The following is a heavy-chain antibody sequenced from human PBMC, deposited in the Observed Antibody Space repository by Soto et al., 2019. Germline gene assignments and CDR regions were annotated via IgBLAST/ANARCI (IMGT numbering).Heavy chain of an antibody. V-gene: IGHV3-33*01. CDR2: IWYDGSNK. D-gene: IGHD5-18*01. J-gene: IGHJ6*02. CDR3: ARDFRGDTAMVRVYYYYYGMDV. CDR1: GFTFSSYG. Sequence: VQLVESGGGVVQPGRSLRLSCAASGFTFSSYGMHWVRQAPGKGLEWVAVIWYDGSNKYYADSVKGRFTISRDNSKNTLYLQMNSLRAEDTAVYYCARDFRGDTAMVRVYYYYYGMDVWGQGTTVTVSS.